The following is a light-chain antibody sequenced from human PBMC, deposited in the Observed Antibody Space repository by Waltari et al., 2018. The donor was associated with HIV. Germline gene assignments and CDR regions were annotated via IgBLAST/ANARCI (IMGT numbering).Light chain of an antibody. J-gene: IGLJ2*01. CDR3: ETWQNSAPV. CDR2: IEDDGKY. Sequence: QPVLTQSSSVPASLGSSVKLTCTLSSDHSNFRVTWPQQQPGKAPRFLMMIEDDGKYNKETEIPDRFSGSSSGPDRYLTISNVQFDDEAVYYCETWQNSAPVFGGGTKVTVL. CDR1: SDHSNFR. V-gene: IGLV4-60*02.